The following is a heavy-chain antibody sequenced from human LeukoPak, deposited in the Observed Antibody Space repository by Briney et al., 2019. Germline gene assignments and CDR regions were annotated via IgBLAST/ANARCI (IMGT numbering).Heavy chain of an antibody. CDR1: GFTVSSNY. CDR3: ARRPSYYYYYMDV. D-gene: IGHD6-6*01. CDR2: IYSGGST. J-gene: IGHJ6*03. V-gene: IGHV3-53*01. Sequence: GGSLRLSCAASGFTVSSNYMSWVRQAPGKGLEWVPVIYSGGSTYYADSVKGRFTISRDNSKNTLYLQMNSLRAEDTAVYYCARRPSYYYYYMDVWGKGTTVTVSS.